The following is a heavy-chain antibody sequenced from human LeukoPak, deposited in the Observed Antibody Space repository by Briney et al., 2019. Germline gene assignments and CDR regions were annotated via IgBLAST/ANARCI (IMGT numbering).Heavy chain of an antibody. CDR2: IYTSGST. CDR3: ARDLPVIAAAGNYYYYYYMDV. J-gene: IGHJ6*03. D-gene: IGHD6-13*01. Sequence: SETLSLTCTVSGGSISSYYWSWIRQPAGKGLEWIGCIYTSGSTNYNPSLKSRVTMSVDTSKNQFSLKLSSVTAADTAVYYCARDLPVIAAAGNYYYYYYMDVWGKGTTVTVSS. V-gene: IGHV4-4*07. CDR1: GGSISSYY.